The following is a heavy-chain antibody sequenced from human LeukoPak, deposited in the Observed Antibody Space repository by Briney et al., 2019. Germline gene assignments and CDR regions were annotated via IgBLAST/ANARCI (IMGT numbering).Heavy chain of an antibody. CDR2: IYHSGST. CDR1: GYSISSGYY. J-gene: IGHJ4*02. Sequence: PSETLSLTCTVSGYSISSGYYWGWIRQPPGKGLEWIGSIYHSGSTYYNPSLKSRVTISVDTSKNQFSLKLSSVTAADTAVYYCARGTSDFWSGYPTYYFDYWGQGTLVTVSS. V-gene: IGHV4-38-2*02. CDR3: ARGTSDFWSGYPTYYFDY. D-gene: IGHD3-3*01.